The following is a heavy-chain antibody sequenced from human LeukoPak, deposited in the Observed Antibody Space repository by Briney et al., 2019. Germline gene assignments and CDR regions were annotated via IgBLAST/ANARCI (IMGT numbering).Heavy chain of an antibody. Sequence: SVKVSCKASGYTFTNYGISWVRQAPGQGLEWMGGIIPIFGTAKYAQKFQGRVTITADESTSTAYMELSSLRSEDTAVYYCARLEGADALYYFDYWGQGTLVTVSS. CDR2: IIPIFGTA. J-gene: IGHJ4*02. CDR1: GYTFTNYG. D-gene: IGHD1-26*01. V-gene: IGHV1-69*13. CDR3: ARLEGADALYYFDY.